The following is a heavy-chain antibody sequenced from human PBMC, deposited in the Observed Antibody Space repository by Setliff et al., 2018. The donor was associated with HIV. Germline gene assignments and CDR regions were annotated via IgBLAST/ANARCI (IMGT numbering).Heavy chain of an antibody. Sequence: PSETLSLTCIVSGGSIINNFWSWIRLPPGKGLEYIGYIYYSGNTDYNPSLKSRVTISVDRSKNQFSLKLNSVTAADTAVYYCARSPGVDTNMAFDYWGQGMLVTVSS. CDR1: GGSIINNF. D-gene: IGHD5-18*01. CDR2: IYYSGNT. J-gene: IGHJ4*02. V-gene: IGHV4-59*01. CDR3: ARSPGVDTNMAFDY.